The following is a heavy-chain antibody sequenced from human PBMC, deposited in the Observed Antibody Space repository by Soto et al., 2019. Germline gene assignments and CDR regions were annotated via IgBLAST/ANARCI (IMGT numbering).Heavy chain of an antibody. CDR3: ARLGFWSGYYGMDV. J-gene: IGHJ6*02. CDR1: GGSFIGYY. CDR2: INHSGST. D-gene: IGHD3-3*01. Sequence: PSETLSLTCAVYGGSFIGYYWSWIRQPPGKGLEWIGEINHSGSTNYNPSLKSRVTISVDTSKNQFSLKLSSVTAADTAVYYCARLGFWSGYYGMDVWGQGTTVTVSS. V-gene: IGHV4-34*01.